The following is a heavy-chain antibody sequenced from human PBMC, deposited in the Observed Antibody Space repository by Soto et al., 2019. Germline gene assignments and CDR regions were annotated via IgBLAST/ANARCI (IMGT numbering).Heavy chain of an antibody. J-gene: IGHJ4*02. CDR3: AREGYAPFDY. CDR2: ISSSGSTI. CDR1: GFTFSSYV. D-gene: IGHD1-1*01. V-gene: IGHV3-21*01. Sequence: ESGGGLVKPGGSLRLSCAASGFTFSSYVMNWARQAPGKGLEWVSSISSSGSTIYYADSVKGRFAISRDNAKNSLYLQMNSLRAEDTAVYYCAREGYAPFDYWGQGTLVTVSS.